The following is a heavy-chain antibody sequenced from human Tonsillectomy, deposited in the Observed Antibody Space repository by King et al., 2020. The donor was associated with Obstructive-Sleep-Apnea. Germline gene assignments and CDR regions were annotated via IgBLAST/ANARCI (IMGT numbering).Heavy chain of an antibody. CDR2: INPNSDGT. CDR3: AWARGSNGWYVGRGFDP. V-gene: IGHV1-2*02. J-gene: IGHJ5*02. CDR1: RHTFIDYY. D-gene: IGHD6-19*01. Sequence: VQLVESGAEVKKPGASVKVSCKASRHTFIDYYIHWVRQAPGQGLEWLGWINPNSDGTLYAQKFQGRVTMTRDTSISTAYMELRSLRSADTAVYYCAWARGSNGWYVGRGFDPWGQGTLVTVSS.